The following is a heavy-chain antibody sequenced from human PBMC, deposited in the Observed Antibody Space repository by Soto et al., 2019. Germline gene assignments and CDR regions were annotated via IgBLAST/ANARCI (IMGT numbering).Heavy chain of an antibody. J-gene: IGHJ4*02. CDR2: ISGSGGST. CDR3: AKGALYYDSSEIYFDY. V-gene: IGHV3-23*01. Sequence: GGSLRLSCAASGFTFSSYAMSWVRQAPGKGLEWVSAISGSGGSTYYADSVKGRFTISRDNSKNTLYLQMNSLRAEDTAVYYCAKGALYYDSSEIYFDYLGQGTLVTVSS. CDR1: GFTFSSYA. D-gene: IGHD3-22*01.